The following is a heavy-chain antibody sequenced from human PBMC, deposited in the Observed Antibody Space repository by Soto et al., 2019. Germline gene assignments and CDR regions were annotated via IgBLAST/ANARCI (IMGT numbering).Heavy chain of an antibody. Sequence: SETLSLTCTVSGVSICSSTNYWCWIRHPPGKGLEWIGTIYYSGTTYYNPSLKSRVTISVDTSTNQFSLKLSSVTAADTAVYYCARPSGGGAFDIWGQGTMVT. CDR1: GVSICSSTNY. D-gene: IGHD2-8*02. J-gene: IGHJ3*02. V-gene: IGHV4-39*01. CDR3: ARPSGGGAFDI. CDR2: IYYSGTT.